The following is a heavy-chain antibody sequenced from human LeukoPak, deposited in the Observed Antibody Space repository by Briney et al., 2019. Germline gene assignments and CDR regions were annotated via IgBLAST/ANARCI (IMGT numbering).Heavy chain of an antibody. Sequence: PSETLSLTCAVYGGSFSGYYWSWIRQPPGKGLEWIGSVYYSGSAYYNPSLKSRVTMSVDTSKNQLSLKLSSVTAADTAVYYCARDIGSGPVDVWGQGTTVTVSS. CDR3: ARDIGSGPVDV. V-gene: IGHV4-34*01. D-gene: IGHD3-10*01. CDR1: GGSFSGYY. J-gene: IGHJ6*02. CDR2: VYYSGSA.